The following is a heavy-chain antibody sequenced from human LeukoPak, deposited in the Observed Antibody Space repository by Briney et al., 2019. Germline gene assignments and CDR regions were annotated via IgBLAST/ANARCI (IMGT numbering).Heavy chain of an antibody. J-gene: IGHJ3*02. CDR1: GGSISSYY. CDR3: ATLTGGDYAFDM. V-gene: IGHV4-59*01. D-gene: IGHD2-21*01. CDR2: IFYTVST. Sequence: SETLSLTCTVSGGSISSYYWSWIRPPPGKGLEWMGYIFYTVSTNYHPHLKRRVTTSVLTSKNRFSLNLSSVYAADTAVYYCATLTGGDYAFDMWGQGTMVTVSS.